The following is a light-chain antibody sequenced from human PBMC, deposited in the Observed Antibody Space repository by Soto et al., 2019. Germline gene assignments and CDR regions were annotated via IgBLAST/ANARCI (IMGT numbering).Light chain of an antibody. V-gene: IGLV2-8*01. J-gene: IGLJ1*01. CDR1: SSDVGGFNY. Sequence: QSALTQPPSASGSPGPSVTISCTGTSSDVGGFNYVSWYQQHPGNAPILMIFEVSKRPSGGPDRFSGSKSGNTASLTVSGLQADDEADYYCCSYAGSNNYVFGTGTKLTVL. CDR3: CSYAGSNNYV. CDR2: EVS.